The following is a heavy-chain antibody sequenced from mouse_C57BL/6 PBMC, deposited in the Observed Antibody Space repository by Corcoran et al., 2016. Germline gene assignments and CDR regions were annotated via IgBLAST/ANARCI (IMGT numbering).Heavy chain of an antibody. V-gene: IGHV9-3*01. D-gene: IGHD1-1*01. Sequence: QIQLVQSGPELKKPGETVKIPCKASGYTFTTYGMSWVKQAPGKGVKWMGWINTYSGVPTYADDFKGRFAFSLETSASTAYLQINNLKNEDTATYFCARCSITTVVAPDYWGQGTTLTVSS. J-gene: IGHJ2*01. CDR3: ARCSITTVVAPDY. CDR1: GYTFTTYG. CDR2: INTYSGVP.